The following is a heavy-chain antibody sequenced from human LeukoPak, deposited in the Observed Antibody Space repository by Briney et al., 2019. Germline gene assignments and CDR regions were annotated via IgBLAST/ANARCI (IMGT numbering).Heavy chain of an antibody. J-gene: IGHJ4*02. Sequence: PSETLSLTCTVSDASISGYYWSWIRQPPGKGLEWFGSIHFSCSTNYTPSLRRPVTISVDTSNNHVSLQLSSVTAADTAVYYCARDLGGIYFDYWGQGTLVTVSS. CDR1: DASISGYY. CDR3: ARDLGGIYFDY. CDR2: IHFSCST. D-gene: IGHD1-26*01. V-gene: IGHV4-59*01.